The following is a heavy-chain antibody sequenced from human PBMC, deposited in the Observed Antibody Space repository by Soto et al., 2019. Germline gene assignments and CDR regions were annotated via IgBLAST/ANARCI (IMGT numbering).Heavy chain of an antibody. CDR3: ARQNGSPGDYYYGMDV. CDR2: IYYSGST. V-gene: IGHV4-39*01. Sequence: SETLSLTCSVSGGSIGSSSYYFGWIRQPPGKGLEWIGSIYYSGSTYYNPSLKSRVTISVDTSKNQFSLKLSSVTAADTAVYYCARQNGSPGDYYYGMDVWGQGTTVTVSS. D-gene: IGHD1-26*01. J-gene: IGHJ6*02. CDR1: GGSIGSSSYY.